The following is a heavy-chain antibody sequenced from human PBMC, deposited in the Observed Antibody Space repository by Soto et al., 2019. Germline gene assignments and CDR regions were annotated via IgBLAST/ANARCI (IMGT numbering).Heavy chain of an antibody. Sequence: GGSLRLSCLASGFTFSTDAMSWVRQAPGKGLEWVLGISASGGSTFYADSVKGRFTISRDNSKNTLFLQMNSLRAEDTALYYCARNHDSSTWYIYPLYYWGLGTLVTVSS. V-gene: IGHV3-23*01. CDR3: ARNHDSSTWYIYPLYY. CDR1: GFTFSTDA. D-gene: IGHD6-13*01. J-gene: IGHJ4*02. CDR2: ISASGGST.